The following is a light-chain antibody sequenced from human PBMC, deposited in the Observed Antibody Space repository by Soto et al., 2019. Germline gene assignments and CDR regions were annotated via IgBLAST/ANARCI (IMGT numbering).Light chain of an antibody. V-gene: IGLV4-60*02. CDR2: LEGGGSY. CDR1: SGHSGYI. CDR3: ESWVSNTNTV. Sequence: QSVLTQSSSASASLGSSVKLPSTLSSGHSGYIIAWPQQQPGKAPRHFMKLEGGGSYNKRSGVPVRFSGSSSGADRYLTISSLQFEDEADYYCESWVSNTNTVFGGGTKLTVL. J-gene: IGLJ3*02.